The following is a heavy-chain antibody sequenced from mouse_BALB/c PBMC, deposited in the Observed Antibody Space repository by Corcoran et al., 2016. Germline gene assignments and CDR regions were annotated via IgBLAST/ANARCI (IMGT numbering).Heavy chain of an antibody. CDR1: GFNIKDTY. V-gene: IGHV14-3*02. J-gene: IGHJ1*01. CDR2: IDPANGNT. Sequence: EVQLQQSGAELVKPGASVKLSCTASGFNIKDTYMHWVKQRTEQGLEWIGRIDPANGNTKYDPKFQGKATITADKSSNTAYLQLSSLTSEDTAVYYCARWDWYFDVWGAGTTVTVSS. CDR3: ARWDWYFDV.